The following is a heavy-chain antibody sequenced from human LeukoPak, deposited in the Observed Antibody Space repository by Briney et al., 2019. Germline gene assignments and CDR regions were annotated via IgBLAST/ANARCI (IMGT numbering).Heavy chain of an antibody. J-gene: IGHJ4*02. CDR3: ARARISYCSGGSCYYYFDY. CDR1: GGSISSGSYY. D-gene: IGHD2-15*01. V-gene: IGHV4-61*02. Sequence: SETLSLTCTVSGGSISSGSYYWSWIRQPAGKGLEWIGRIYTSGSTNYNPSLKRRVAISVDTSKNQFSLKLSSVTAADTAVYYCARARISYCSGGSCYYYFDYWGQGTLVTVSS. CDR2: IYTSGST.